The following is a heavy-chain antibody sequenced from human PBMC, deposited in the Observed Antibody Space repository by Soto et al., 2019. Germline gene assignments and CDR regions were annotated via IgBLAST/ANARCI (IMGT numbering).Heavy chain of an antibody. D-gene: IGHD3-9*01. J-gene: IGHJ4*02. CDR3: ARGGPYDILTGYYL. Sequence: SETLSLTCAVYGGSFSGYYWSWIRQPPGKGLEWIGEINHSGSTNYNPSLKSRVTISVDTSKNQFSLKLSSVTAADTAVYYCARGGPYDILTGYYLWGQGTMVSSPQ. CDR1: GGSFSGYY. V-gene: IGHV4-34*01. CDR2: INHSGST.